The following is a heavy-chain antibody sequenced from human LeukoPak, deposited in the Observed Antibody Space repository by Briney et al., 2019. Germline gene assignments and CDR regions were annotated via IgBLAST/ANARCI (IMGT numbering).Heavy chain of an antibody. CDR1: GYTFTGYD. CDR3: ARGEYSSSWYPFDY. Sequence: ASVKVSCKTSGYTFTGYDINWVRQAPGQGLEWMGWMKSNSGDTHFAQKFQGRVTMTRNISISTAFMELGSLRSEDTAVYYCARGEYSSSWYPFDYWGQGSPVTVSS. J-gene: IGHJ4*02. CDR2: MKSNSGDT. V-gene: IGHV1-8*01. D-gene: IGHD6-13*01.